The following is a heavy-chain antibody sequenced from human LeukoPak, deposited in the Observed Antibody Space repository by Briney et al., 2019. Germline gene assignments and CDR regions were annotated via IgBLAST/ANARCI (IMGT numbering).Heavy chain of an antibody. CDR2: IRSKSNNYAT. D-gene: IGHD3-10*01. J-gene: IGHJ4*02. V-gene: IGHV3-73*01. Sequence: GGSLRLSCAASGFSFSGSAMHWVRQASGKGLEWVGRIRSKSNNYATAYAASVRGRFTISRDDSRNTAYLQMNSLKTEDTAVYYCTRLYTSGFDYWGQGSLVTVS. CDR1: GFSFSGSA. CDR3: TRLYTSGFDY.